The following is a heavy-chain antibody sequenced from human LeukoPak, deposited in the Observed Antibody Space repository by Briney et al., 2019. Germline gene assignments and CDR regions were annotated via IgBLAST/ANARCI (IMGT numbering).Heavy chain of an antibody. CDR3: ARDLVRARGYSYGYFDY. CDR2: IIPIFGTA. CDR1: GYTFTGYY. J-gene: IGHJ4*02. D-gene: IGHD5-18*01. V-gene: IGHV1-69*06. Sequence: ASVKVSCKASGYTFTGYYMHWVRQAPGQGLEWMGGIIPIFGTANYAQKFQGRVTITADKSTSTAYMELGSLRSEDTAVYYCARDLVRARGYSYGYFDYWGQGTLVTVSS.